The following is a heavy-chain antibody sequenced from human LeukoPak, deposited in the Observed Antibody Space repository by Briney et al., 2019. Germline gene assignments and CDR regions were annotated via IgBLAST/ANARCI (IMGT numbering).Heavy chain of an antibody. Sequence: PPETLSLTCTVSGVSISSYYWSWIRQPPGKGLEWIGYIYYSGSTNYNPSLKSRVTISVDTSKNQFSLKLSSVTAADTAVYYCARLDTTVTLFDYWGQGTLVSVSS. CDR2: IYYSGST. CDR3: ARLDTTVTLFDY. CDR1: GVSISSYY. V-gene: IGHV4-59*08. J-gene: IGHJ4*01. D-gene: IGHD4-17*01.